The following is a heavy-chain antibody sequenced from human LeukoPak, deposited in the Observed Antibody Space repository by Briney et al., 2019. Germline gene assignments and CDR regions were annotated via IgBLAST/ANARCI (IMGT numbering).Heavy chain of an antibody. Sequence: PGGSLRLSCAASGFTFSTYAMNWVRQAPGKGLEWVAVISYDGRQNYYADSVKGRFTISRDNAKNSLYLQINSLRAEDTALYYCAKDGLRDSGYPQAVDYWGQGTLVTVSS. J-gene: IGHJ4*02. CDR1: GFTFSTYA. CDR2: ISYDGRQN. CDR3: AKDGLRDSGYPQAVDY. V-gene: IGHV3-30*04. D-gene: IGHD5-12*01.